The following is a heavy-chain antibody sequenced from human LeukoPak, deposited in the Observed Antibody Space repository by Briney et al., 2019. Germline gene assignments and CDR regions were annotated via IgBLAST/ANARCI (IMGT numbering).Heavy chain of an antibody. J-gene: IGHJ3*02. CDR1: GFTFSAYA. D-gene: IGHD2-15*01. CDR3: TTAPRGYCSGGSCSYAFDI. Sequence: GGSLRLSCEASGFTFSAYAMTWVRQAPGKGLEWVGRIKSKSDGGTTDYAAPVKGRFTISRDDSKNTLYLQMNSLKTEDKDVYYCTTAPRGYCSGGSCSYAFDIWGQETMVTVSS. V-gene: IGHV3-15*01. CDR2: IKSKSDGGTT.